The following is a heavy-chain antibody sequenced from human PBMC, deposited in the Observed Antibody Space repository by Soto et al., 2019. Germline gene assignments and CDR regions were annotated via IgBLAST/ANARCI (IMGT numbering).Heavy chain of an antibody. CDR2: SKNKADSYTT. Sequence: EVQLVESGGGLVQPGGSLRLSCAASALTFSDHYMDWFRQAPGKGLEWVGRSKNKADSYTTEYAASVKGRFTISRDGSKNSLFLQMNSLKTEDTAVYYCTVWGSGNDFGAAWGQGILVTVSS. V-gene: IGHV3-72*01. D-gene: IGHD3-10*01. CDR1: ALTFSDHY. J-gene: IGHJ4*02. CDR3: TVWGSGNDFGAA.